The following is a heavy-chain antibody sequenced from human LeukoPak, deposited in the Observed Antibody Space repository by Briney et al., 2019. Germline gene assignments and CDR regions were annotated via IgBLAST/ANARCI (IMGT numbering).Heavy chain of an antibody. D-gene: IGHD3-22*01. J-gene: IGHJ3*02. CDR3: AREGVYYDSSGYGGDAFDI. CDR2: ISSSSRYI. CDR1: GFTFSSYS. Sequence: GGSLRLSCAASGFTFSSYSMNWVRQAPGKGLEWVSSISSSSRYIYYADSVKCRFTISRDNAKNSLYLQMNSLRAEDTAVYYCAREGVYYDSSGYGGDAFDIWGQGTMVTVSS. V-gene: IGHV3-21*01.